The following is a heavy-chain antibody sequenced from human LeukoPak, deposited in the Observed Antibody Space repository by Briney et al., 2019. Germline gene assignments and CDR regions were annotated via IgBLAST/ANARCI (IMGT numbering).Heavy chain of an antibody. D-gene: IGHD6-13*01. CDR3: ARDSGYSSSWYVEDWFDP. J-gene: IGHJ5*02. CDR2: IGSSGGSI. Sequence: PGGSLRLSCAASGFTFNDYYMSWIRQAPGKGLEWISYIGSSGGSINYADSVKGRFTISRDNAKNSLSLQMNSLRAEDTAVYYCARDSGYSSSWYVEDWFDPWGQGTLVTVSS. V-gene: IGHV3-11*04. CDR1: GFTFNDYY.